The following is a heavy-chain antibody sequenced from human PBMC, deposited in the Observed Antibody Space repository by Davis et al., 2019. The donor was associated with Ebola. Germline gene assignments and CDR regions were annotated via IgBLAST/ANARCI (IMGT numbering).Heavy chain of an antibody. Sequence: PGGSLRLSCKGSGYSFTSYWIGWVRQMPGKGLEWMGIIYPGDSDTRYSPSFQGQVTISADKSISTAYLQWSSLKASDTAMYYCARRAHLSGHNWFDPWGQGTLVTVSS. CDR2: IYPGDSDT. CDR3: ARRAHLSGHNWFDP. J-gene: IGHJ5*02. CDR1: GYSFTSYW. D-gene: IGHD2-15*01. V-gene: IGHV5-51*01.